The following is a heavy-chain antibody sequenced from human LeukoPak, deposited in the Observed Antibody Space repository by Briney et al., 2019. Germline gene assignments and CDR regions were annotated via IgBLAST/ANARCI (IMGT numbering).Heavy chain of an antibody. D-gene: IGHD4-17*01. Sequence: SETLSLTCTVSGYSISSGYYWGWIRQPPGKGLEWIASIYYSGSTYYNPSLKSRVTISMDTSKNQFSLKLTSVTAADTAVYYCASGHDYGYWGQGTLVSVSS. J-gene: IGHJ4*02. CDR3: ASGHDYGY. CDR1: GYSISSGYY. V-gene: IGHV4-38-2*02. CDR2: IYYSGST.